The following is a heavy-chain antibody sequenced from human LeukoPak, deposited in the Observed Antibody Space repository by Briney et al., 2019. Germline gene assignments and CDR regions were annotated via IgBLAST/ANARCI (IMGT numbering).Heavy chain of an antibody. D-gene: IGHD5-18*01. V-gene: IGHV1-18*01. J-gene: IGHJ5*02. CDR3: ARGVDTAMVVGWFDP. CDR2: ISAYNGNT. CDR1: GYTFTSYG. Sequence: ASVKVSCKASGYTFTSYGISWVRQAPGQGLEWMGWISAYNGNTNYAQKLQGRVTMTTDTSTSTAYMELRSLRSDDTAVYYCARGVDTAMVVGWFDPWGQGTLVTVSS.